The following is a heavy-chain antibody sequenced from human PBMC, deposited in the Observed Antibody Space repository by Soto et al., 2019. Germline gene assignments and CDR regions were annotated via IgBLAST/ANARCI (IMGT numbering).Heavy chain of an antibody. V-gene: IGHV4-34*01. D-gene: IGHD3-10*01. CDR2: INHSGST. J-gene: IGHJ6*02. Sequence: PSETLSLTCAVYGGSFSGYYWSWIRQPPGKGLEWIGEINHSGSTNYNPSLKSRVTISVDTSKNQFSLKLSSVTAADTAVYYCARGRYYYGSGSYYHYYYGMDVWGQGTTVTVSS. CDR1: GGSFSGYY. CDR3: ARGRYYYGSGSYYHYYYGMDV.